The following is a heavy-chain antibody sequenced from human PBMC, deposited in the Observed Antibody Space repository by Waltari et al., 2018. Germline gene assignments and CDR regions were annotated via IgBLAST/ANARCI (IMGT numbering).Heavy chain of an antibody. J-gene: IGHJ4*02. CDR1: TFTFSSFW. CDR2: INTDGSNT. D-gene: IGHD6-19*01. CDR3: TRGSNAWFGVDY. Sequence: EVQLVESGGGLVQPGGSLRLSCAASTFTFSSFWMHWVRQAPGKGLVWVSRINTDGSNTRYADSVKGRFTISRDNAKNTLYLQMNSLRAEDTAVYYCTRGSNAWFGVDYWGQGTLVTVSS. V-gene: IGHV3-74*01.